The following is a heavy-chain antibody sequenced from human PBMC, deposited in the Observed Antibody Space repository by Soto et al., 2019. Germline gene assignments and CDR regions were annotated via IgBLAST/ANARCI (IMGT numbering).Heavy chain of an antibody. Sequence: GGSLRLSCSASGFTFSSYAMHWVRQAPGKGLEYVSAISSNGGSTYYADSVKGRFTISRDNSKNTLYLQMSSLRAEDTAVYYCVKDGDDFWSGYSAYYGMDVWGQGTTVTVSS. D-gene: IGHD3-3*01. CDR3: VKDGDDFWSGYSAYYGMDV. V-gene: IGHV3-64D*08. CDR2: ISSNGGST. CDR1: GFTFSSYA. J-gene: IGHJ6*02.